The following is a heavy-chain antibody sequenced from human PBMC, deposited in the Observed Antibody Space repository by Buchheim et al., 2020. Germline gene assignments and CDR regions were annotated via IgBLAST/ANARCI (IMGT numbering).Heavy chain of an antibody. CDR1: GGSISSYY. CDR3: ARGGSPPRSYYYYYMDV. V-gene: IGHV4-59*01. CDR2: IYYSGST. J-gene: IGHJ6*03. D-gene: IGHD2-21*01. Sequence: QVQLQESGPGLVKPSETLSLTCTVSGGSISSYYWSWIRQPPGKGLEWIGYIYYSGSTNYNPSLKSRVTISVDTSKNQFSLKLSSVTAADTAVYYCARGGSPPRSYYYYYMDVWGKGTT.